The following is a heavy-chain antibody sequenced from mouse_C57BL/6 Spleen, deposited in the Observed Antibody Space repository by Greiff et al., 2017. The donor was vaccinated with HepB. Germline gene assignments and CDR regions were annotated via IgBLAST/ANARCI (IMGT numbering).Heavy chain of an antibody. J-gene: IGHJ2*01. V-gene: IGHV1-15*01. Sequence: QVQLQQPGAELVRPGASVTLSCKASGYTFTDYEMHWVKQTPVHGLEWIGAIDPETGGTAYNQKFKGKAILTADKSSSTAYMELRSLTSEDSAVYYCTRNGLPFDYWGQGTTLTVSS. D-gene: IGHD3-1*01. CDR3: TRNGLPFDY. CDR1: GYTFTDYE. CDR2: IDPETGGT.